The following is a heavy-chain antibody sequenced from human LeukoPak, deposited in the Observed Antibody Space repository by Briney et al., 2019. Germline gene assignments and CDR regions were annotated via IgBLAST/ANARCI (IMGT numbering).Heavy chain of an antibody. CDR3: ARDGLRDYDFWSGYWYKNWFDP. V-gene: IGHV1-2*02. CDR1: GYTFTGYY. Sequence: ASVKVSCKASGYTFTGYYMHWVRQAPGQGLEWMGWINPNSGGTNYAQKFQGRVTVTRDTSISTAYMELSRLRSDDTAVYYCARDGLRDYDFWSGYWYKNWFDPWGQGTLVTVSS. CDR2: INPNSGGT. J-gene: IGHJ5*02. D-gene: IGHD3-3*01.